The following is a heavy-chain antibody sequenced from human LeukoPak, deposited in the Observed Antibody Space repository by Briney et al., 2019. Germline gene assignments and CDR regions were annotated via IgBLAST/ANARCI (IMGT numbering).Heavy chain of an antibody. CDR2: IHGDGIST. V-gene: IGHV3-74*01. Sequence: GGSLRLSCAASGFTFSTYLMHWVRQAPGKGLVWVSRIHGDGISTTYADSVKGRFTISRDNAKNSLYLQMNSLRAEDTAVYYCARGRGAPYYDFWSGYYPSPFDYWGQGTLVTVSS. CDR3: ARGRGAPYYDFWSGYYPSPFDY. J-gene: IGHJ4*02. D-gene: IGHD3-3*01. CDR1: GFTFSTYL.